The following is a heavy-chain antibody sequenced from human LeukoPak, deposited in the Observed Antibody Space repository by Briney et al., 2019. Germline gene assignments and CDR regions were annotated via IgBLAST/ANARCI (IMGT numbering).Heavy chain of an antibody. D-gene: IGHD3-10*01. V-gene: IGHV1-69*01. CDR3: ARDRLWFGELNYYFDY. J-gene: IGHJ4*02. CDR1: GGTFSSYA. Sequence: SVKVSCKASGGTFSSYAISWVRQAPGQGLEWMGGVIPIFGTANYAQKFQGRVTITADESTSTAYMELSSLRSEDTAVYYCARDRLWFGELNYYFDYWGQGTLVTVSS. CDR2: VIPIFGTA.